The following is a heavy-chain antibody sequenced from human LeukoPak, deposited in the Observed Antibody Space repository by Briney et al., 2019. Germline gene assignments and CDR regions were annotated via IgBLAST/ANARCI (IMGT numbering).Heavy chain of an antibody. V-gene: IGHV3-43*02. CDR1: GFTCDDYA. D-gene: IGHD3-3*01. J-gene: IGHJ4*02. CDR2: ISGDGGST. Sequence: GGSLRLSCAASGFTCDDYAMHWVRQAPGKGLEWVSLISGDGGSTYYADSVKGRFTISRDNAKNSLYLQMNSLRAEDTAVYYCARDTYYDFWSIPLGCWGQEPWSPSPQ. CDR3: ARDTYYDFWSIPLGC.